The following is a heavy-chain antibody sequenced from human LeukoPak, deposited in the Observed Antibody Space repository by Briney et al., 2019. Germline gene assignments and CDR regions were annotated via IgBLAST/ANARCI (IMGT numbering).Heavy chain of an antibody. CDR3: AKRGVVIRVILVGFHKEAYYFDS. CDR2: ISGSGGGT. Sequence: GGSLRVSCAVSEITLSNYGMTWVRQAPGKGLEWVAGISGSGGGTNYADSVKGRFTISRDNRKNTLYLQMNNLRAEDTAVYFCAKRGVVIRVILVGFHKEAYYFDSWGQGALVTVSS. D-gene: IGHD3-22*01. V-gene: IGHV3-23*01. CDR1: EITLSNYG. J-gene: IGHJ4*02.